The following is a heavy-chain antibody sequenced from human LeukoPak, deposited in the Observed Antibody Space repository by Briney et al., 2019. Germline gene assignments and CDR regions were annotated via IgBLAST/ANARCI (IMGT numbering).Heavy chain of an antibody. Sequence: PGGSLRLSRAASEFTFSSYDMNWVRQAPGKGLEWVSTITGSGTGTFYADSVKGRFTISRDNSKNTLYLQMDTLRAEDTAVYYCARRTSGSFDQWGQGILVTVSS. D-gene: IGHD3-22*01. V-gene: IGHV3-23*01. CDR3: ARRTSGSFDQ. J-gene: IGHJ4*02. CDR2: ITGSGTGT. CDR1: EFTFSSYD.